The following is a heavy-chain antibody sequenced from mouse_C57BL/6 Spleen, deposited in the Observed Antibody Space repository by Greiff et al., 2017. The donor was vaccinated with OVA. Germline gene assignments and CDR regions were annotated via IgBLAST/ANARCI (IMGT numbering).Heavy chain of an antibody. D-gene: IGHD2-1*01. CDR2: ISDGGSYT. CDR1: GFTFSSYA. Sequence: EVKVEESGGGLVKPGGSLKLSCAASGFTFSSYAMSWVRQTPEKRLEWVATISDGGSYTYYPDNVKGRFTISRDNAKNNLYLQMSHLKSADTAMYYCARDRVSGNYLYYAMDYWGQGTSVTVSS. J-gene: IGHJ4*01. V-gene: IGHV5-4*01. CDR3: ARDRVSGNYLYYAMDY.